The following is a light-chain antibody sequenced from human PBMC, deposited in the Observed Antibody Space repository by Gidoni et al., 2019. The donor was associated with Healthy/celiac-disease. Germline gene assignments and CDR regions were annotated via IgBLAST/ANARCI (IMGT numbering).Light chain of an antibody. V-gene: IGKV3-11*01. Sequence: EIVLTQSPATLSLSPGERATLSCRASQSVRSYLAWYQQKPGQAPRLLIYDASNRATGIPARFSGSGSGTDFTLTISSLEPEDFAVYYCQQRSNWPPITFGPXTKVDIK. CDR3: QQRSNWPPIT. CDR1: QSVRSY. J-gene: IGKJ3*01. CDR2: DAS.